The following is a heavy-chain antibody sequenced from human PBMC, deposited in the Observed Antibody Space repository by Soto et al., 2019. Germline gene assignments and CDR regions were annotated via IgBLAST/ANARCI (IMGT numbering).Heavy chain of an antibody. J-gene: IGHJ6*02. V-gene: IGHV3-23*01. CDR1: GFTFSHYW. CDR3: AKDGGYSYGYSPRYYYGMDV. Sequence: PGGSLRLSCAASGFTFSHYWMSWVRQAPGKGLEWVSAISGSGGSTYYADSVKGRFTISRDNSKNTLYLQMNSLRAEDTAVYYCAKDGGYSYGYSPRYYYGMDVWGQGTTVTVSS. CDR2: ISGSGGST. D-gene: IGHD5-18*01.